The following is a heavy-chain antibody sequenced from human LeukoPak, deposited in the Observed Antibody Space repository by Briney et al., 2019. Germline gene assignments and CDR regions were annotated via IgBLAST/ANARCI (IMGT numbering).Heavy chain of an antibody. CDR3: ARMDCSGGTCYSYFDS. Sequence: SETLSLTCAVYGGSFSGHYWTWIRQPPGKGLEWIGEINRSGSTNYNPSLKSRVTISVDTSKNQFSLKLSSVTAADTAVYYCARMDCSGGTCYSYFDSWGQETLVTVSS. CDR1: GGSFSGHY. D-gene: IGHD2-15*01. J-gene: IGHJ4*02. CDR2: INRSGST. V-gene: IGHV4-34*01.